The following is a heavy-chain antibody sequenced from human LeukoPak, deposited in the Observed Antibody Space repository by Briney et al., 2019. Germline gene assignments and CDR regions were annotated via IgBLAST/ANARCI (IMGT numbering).Heavy chain of an antibody. D-gene: IGHD3-10*01. J-gene: IGHJ3*02. Sequence: GGSLRLSCAVSGFTFSSYAMHWVRQAPGKGREWVAVIWYDGSNKYYGDSVKGRFTISRDNSKNTLYLQMNSLRADDTAVYYCARGSGDAFDIWGQGTMVTVSS. V-gene: IGHV3-33*01. CDR2: IWYDGSNK. CDR1: GFTFSSYA. CDR3: ARGSGDAFDI.